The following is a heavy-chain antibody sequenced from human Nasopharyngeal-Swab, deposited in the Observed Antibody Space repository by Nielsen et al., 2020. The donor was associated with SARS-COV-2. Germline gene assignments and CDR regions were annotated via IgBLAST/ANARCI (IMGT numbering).Heavy chain of an antibody. CDR2: INAGNGNT. V-gene: IGHV1-3*01. D-gene: IGHD2-2*01. CDR3: ARGCSSTSCPQGVGWFDP. Sequence: WGRQATGQRLEWMGWINAGNGNTKYSQKFQGRVTITRDTSASTAYMELSSLRSEDTAVYYCARGCSSTSCPQGVGWFDPWGQGTLVTVSS. J-gene: IGHJ5*02.